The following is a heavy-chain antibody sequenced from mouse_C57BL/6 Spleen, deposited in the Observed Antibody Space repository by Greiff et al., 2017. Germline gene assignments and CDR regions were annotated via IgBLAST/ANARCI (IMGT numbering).Heavy chain of an antibody. CDR1: GFTFSSYG. Sequence: EVQLQESGGDLVKPGGSLKLSCAASGFTFSSYGMSWVRQTPDKRLEWVATISSGGSYTYYPDSVKGRITISRDNAKNTLYLQMSSLKSEDTAMYYCARGGSSPRYAMDYWGQGTSVTVSS. CDR2: ISSGGSYT. CDR3: ARGGSSPRYAMDY. D-gene: IGHD1-1*01. J-gene: IGHJ4*01. V-gene: IGHV5-6*01.